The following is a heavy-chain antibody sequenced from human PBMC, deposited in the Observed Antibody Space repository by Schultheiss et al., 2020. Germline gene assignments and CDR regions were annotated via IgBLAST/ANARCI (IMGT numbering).Heavy chain of an antibody. Sequence: GGSLRLSCAASGFTFSSYWMHWVRQAPGKGLVWVSRINSDGSSTSYADSVKGRFTISRDNAKNTLYLQMNSLRAEDTAVYYCAKGIVPAAIKGYYYGMDVWGKGSTVTVSS. CDR2: INSDGSST. D-gene: IGHD2-2*02. V-gene: IGHV3-74*01. J-gene: IGHJ6*04. CDR1: GFTFSSYW. CDR3: AKGIVPAAIKGYYYGMDV.